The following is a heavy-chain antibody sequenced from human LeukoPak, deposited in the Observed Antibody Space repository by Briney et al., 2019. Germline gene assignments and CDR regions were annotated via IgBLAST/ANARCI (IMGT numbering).Heavy chain of an antibody. Sequence: GGSLRLSCAASGFTFSSHAMSWARQAPGKGLEWVSAISGSGGSTYNADSVKGRFTISRDNAKNTLYLQMNSLRAEDTAVYYCAKDGMSTISYYFDYWGQGTLVTVSS. CDR1: GFTFSSHA. V-gene: IGHV3-23*01. CDR2: ISGSGGST. D-gene: IGHD5-24*01. J-gene: IGHJ4*02. CDR3: AKDGMSTISYYFDY.